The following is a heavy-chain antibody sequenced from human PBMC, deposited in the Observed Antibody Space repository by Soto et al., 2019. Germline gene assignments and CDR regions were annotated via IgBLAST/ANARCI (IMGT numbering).Heavy chain of an antibody. D-gene: IGHD3-22*01. CDR3: ARVTMIVVVITTFQFDY. CDR2: IKQDGSEK. CDR1: GFTFSSYW. V-gene: IGHV3-7*01. J-gene: IGHJ4*02. Sequence: GGSLRLSCAASGFTFSSYWMSWVRQAPGKGLEWVANIKQDGSEKYYVDSVKGRFTISRDNAKNSLYLQMNSLRAEDTAVYYCARVTMIVVVITTFQFDYWGKGTLVTVSS.